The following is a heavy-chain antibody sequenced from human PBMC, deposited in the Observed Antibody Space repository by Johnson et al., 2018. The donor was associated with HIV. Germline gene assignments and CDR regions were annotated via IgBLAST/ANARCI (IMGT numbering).Heavy chain of an antibody. Sequence: QMMLVESGGGVVPPGRSLRVSCGASGFSFSSYDMHWVRQAPGKGLAWVAVMSYDGSNEYYGDSVGGRFTISRDNSKNTLHLQMNSLRAEDTAVYYCAKEPAVGYSGSFSGAFDIWGQGTMVTVSS. D-gene: IGHD1-26*01. J-gene: IGHJ3*02. CDR3: AKEPAVGYSGSFSGAFDI. CDR2: MSYDGSNE. CDR1: GFSFSSYD. V-gene: IGHV3-30*18.